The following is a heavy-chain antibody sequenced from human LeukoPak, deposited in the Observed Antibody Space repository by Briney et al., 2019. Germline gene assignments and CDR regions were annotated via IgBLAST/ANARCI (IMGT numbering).Heavy chain of an antibody. V-gene: IGHV3-64*01. CDR3: ARDSVTYYYDLSSGGGPLGTNAFDI. Sequence: GGSLRLSCAASGFTFSSYAMHWVRQAPGKGLEYVSAISSNGGSTYYANSVKGRFTISRDNSKNTLYLQMGSLRAEDMAVYYCARDSVTYYYDLSSGGGPLGTNAFDIWGQGTMVTVSS. J-gene: IGHJ3*02. CDR2: ISSNGGST. D-gene: IGHD3-22*01. CDR1: GFTFSSYA.